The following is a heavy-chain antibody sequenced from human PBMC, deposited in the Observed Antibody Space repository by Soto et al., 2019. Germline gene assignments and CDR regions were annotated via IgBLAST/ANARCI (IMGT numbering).Heavy chain of an antibody. Sequence: SETLSLTCSVSGGSIGRGGYYWSWIRQYSGKGLEWIGHIYHSGTSYHNPSLKSRVTMSIDTSKNQFSLKLSSVTAADTAVYYCARATITIFGVVLLPPFDNWGQGTLVTVSS. V-gene: IGHV4-31*03. CDR3: ARATITIFGVVLLPPFDN. J-gene: IGHJ4*02. CDR2: IYHSGTS. D-gene: IGHD3-3*01. CDR1: GGSIGRGGYY.